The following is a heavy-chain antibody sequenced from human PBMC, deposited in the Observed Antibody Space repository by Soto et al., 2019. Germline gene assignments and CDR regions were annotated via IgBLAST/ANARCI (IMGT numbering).Heavy chain of an antibody. V-gene: IGHV4-30-2*01. CDR2: IYHSGST. CDR1: GGSISSGGYS. CDR3: ARVRYSSGRNNWFDP. D-gene: IGHD6-19*01. J-gene: IGHJ5*02. Sequence: PSETLSLTCAVSGGSISSGGYSWSWIRQPPGKGLEWIGYIYHSGSTYYNPSLKSRVTISVDRSKNQFSLKLSSVTAADTAVYYCARVRYSSGRNNWFDPWGQGTLVTVSS.